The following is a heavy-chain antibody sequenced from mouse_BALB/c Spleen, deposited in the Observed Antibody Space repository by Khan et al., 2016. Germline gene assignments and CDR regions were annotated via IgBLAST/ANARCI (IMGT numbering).Heavy chain of an antibody. Sequence: QVQLTPSLPFLFSPSHILSITCTVSGFSLTGYGVNWVRQPPGKGLEWLGMIWGDGSTDYNSALKSRLSISKDNSKSQVFLKMNSLQTDDTARYYCARTNGHYAMDYWGQGTSVTVSS. CDR3: ARTNGHYAMDY. CDR2: IWGDGST. D-gene: IGHD1-2*01. CDR1: GFSLTGYG. J-gene: IGHJ4*01. V-gene: IGHV2-6-7*01.